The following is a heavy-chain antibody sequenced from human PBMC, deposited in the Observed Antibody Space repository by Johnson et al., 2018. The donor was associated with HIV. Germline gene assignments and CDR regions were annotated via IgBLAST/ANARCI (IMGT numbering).Heavy chain of an antibody. Sequence: VQLVESGGGLVQPGGSLRLSCAASGFTFSSYDMHWVRQATGKGLEWVSAIGTAGDTYYPGSVKGRFTISRENAKNSLYLQMNSLRAGDTAVYYCAREQATLFFRASGAAFNIWGQGTTVTVSS. CDR2: IGTAGDT. CDR3: AREQATLFFRASGAAFNI. V-gene: IGHV3-13*01. CDR1: GFTFSSYD. D-gene: IGHD3-3*01. J-gene: IGHJ3*02.